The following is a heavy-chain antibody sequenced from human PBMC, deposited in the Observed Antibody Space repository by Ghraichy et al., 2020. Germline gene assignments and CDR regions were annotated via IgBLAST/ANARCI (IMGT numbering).Heavy chain of an antibody. D-gene: IGHD3-10*01. CDR3: ARHARYHSGEDWFDP. V-gene: IGHV4-39*01. CDR1: GDSISSSNYY. CDR2: ICYNVAT. J-gene: IGHJ5*02. Sequence: SQTLSLTCTVSGDSISSSNYYWGWIRQPPGKGLEWVGSICYNVATYYNPSVKSRVIISVDTSKNQFSLKLNSTTAADTAVYYCARHARYHSGEDWFDPWGRGTLVTVSS.